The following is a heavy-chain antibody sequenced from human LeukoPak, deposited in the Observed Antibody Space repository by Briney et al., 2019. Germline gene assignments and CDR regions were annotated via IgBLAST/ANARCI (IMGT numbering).Heavy chain of an antibody. CDR1: GGTFSSYA. CDR3: ARGDGYITIDY. V-gene: IGHV1-69*13. D-gene: IGHD5-24*01. J-gene: IGHJ4*02. Sequence: GASVKVSCKASGGTFSSYAISWVRQAPGQGLEWMGGIIPIFGTANYAQKFQGRVTITADESTSTAYMELSSLRSEDTAVYYYARGDGYITIDYWGQGTLVTVSS. CDR2: IIPIFGTA.